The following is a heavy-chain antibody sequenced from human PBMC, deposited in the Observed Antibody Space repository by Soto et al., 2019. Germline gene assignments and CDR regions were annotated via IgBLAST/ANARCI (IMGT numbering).Heavy chain of an antibody. Sequence: EVQLVESGGGLVKPGGSLRLSCAASGFTLSNAWMHWVRQTPGKGLEWVGRIKSKTDGGTADYAAPVKGRFTISRDDSQNTLFLQMNSLNTEDTAVYYGCTDQGDSSSWYHFDYWGQGTSVTVSS. J-gene: IGHJ4*02. CDR1: GFTLSNAW. V-gene: IGHV3-15*07. D-gene: IGHD6-13*01. CDR2: IKSKTDGGTA. CDR3: CTDQGDSSSWYHFDY.